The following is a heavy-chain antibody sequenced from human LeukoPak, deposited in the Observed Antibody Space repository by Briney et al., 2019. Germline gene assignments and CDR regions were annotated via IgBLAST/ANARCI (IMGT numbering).Heavy chain of an antibody. CDR1: GFTFSSYS. D-gene: IGHD5-18*01. J-gene: IGHJ3*02. Sequence: PGGSLRLSCAASGFTFSSYSMNWVRQAPGKGLEWVSSISSSSSYIYYADSVKGRFTISRDNAKNSLYLQMNSLRAEDTAVYYCARAPLGIPFAGTFDIWGQGTMVTVSS. CDR3: ARAPLGIPFAGTFDI. V-gene: IGHV3-21*01. CDR2: ISSSSSYI.